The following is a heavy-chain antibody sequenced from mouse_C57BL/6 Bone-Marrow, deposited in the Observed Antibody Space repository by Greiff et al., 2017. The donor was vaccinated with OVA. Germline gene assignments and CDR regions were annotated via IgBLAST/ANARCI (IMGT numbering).Heavy chain of an antibody. CDR3: ARSPYGYGDY. D-gene: IGHD2-2*01. V-gene: IGHV1-4*01. CDR2: INPSSGYT. Sequence: QVHLKQSGAELARPGASVKMSCKASGYTFTSYTMHWVKQRPGQGLEWIGYINPSSGYTKYNQKFKDKATLTADKSSSTAYMQLSSLTSEDSAVYYCARSPYGYGDYWGQGTSVTVSS. CDR1: GYTFTSYT. J-gene: IGHJ4*01.